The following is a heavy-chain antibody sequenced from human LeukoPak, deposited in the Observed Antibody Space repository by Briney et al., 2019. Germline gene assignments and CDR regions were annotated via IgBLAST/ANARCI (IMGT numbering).Heavy chain of an antibody. Sequence: GESLKISCKGSGYSFTSYWISWVRQMPGRGLEWMGRIDPSDSYTNYSPSFQGHVTISADKSISTAYLQWSSLKASDTAMYYCARRLTAPDAFDIWGQGTMVTVSS. CDR3: ARRLTAPDAFDI. V-gene: IGHV5-10-1*01. D-gene: IGHD5-18*01. CDR1: GYSFTSYW. J-gene: IGHJ3*02. CDR2: IDPSDSYT.